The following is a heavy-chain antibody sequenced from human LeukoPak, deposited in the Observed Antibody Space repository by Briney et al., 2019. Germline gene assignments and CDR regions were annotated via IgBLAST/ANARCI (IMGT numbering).Heavy chain of an antibody. CDR3: AKGQWDSSGWYFDY. CDR2: ISSSGSTI. CDR1: GFTFSDYY. J-gene: IGHJ4*02. Sequence: AGGSLRLSCAASGFTFSDYYMSWIRQAPGKGLEWVSYISSSGSTIYYADSVKGRFTISRDNAKNSPYLQMNSLRAEDTAVYYCAKGQWDSSGWYFDYWGQGTLVTVSS. D-gene: IGHD6-19*01. V-gene: IGHV3-11*01.